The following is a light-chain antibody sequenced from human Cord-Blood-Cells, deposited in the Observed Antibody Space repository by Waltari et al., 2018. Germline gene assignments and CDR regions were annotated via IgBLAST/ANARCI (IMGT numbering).Light chain of an antibody. CDR1: QRISSY. CDR3: QQSYSTPRT. CDR2: AAS. Sequence: DIQMTQSPSSLSASVGDRVTITCRASQRISSYLNWYQQKPGTAPKLLIYAASSLQSGVPSMFSGSGSGTDFTLNISSLQPEDFATYYCQQSYSTPRTFGQGTKVEIK. V-gene: IGKV1-39*01. J-gene: IGKJ1*01.